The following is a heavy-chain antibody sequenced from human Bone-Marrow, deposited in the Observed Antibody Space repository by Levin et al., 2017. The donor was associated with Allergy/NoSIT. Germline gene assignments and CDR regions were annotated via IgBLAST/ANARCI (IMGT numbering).Heavy chain of an antibody. J-gene: IGHJ3*02. CDR3: ARGVLLWFGDAFDI. V-gene: IGHV4-30-4*01. CDR1: GGSIRSGDYY. D-gene: IGHD3-10*01. Sequence: SQTLSLTCTVSGGSIRSGDYYWSWIRQPPGKGLEWIGYIYYSGSTYYNPSLKSRVTISVDTSKNQFSLKLSSVTAADTAVYYCARGVLLWFGDAFDIWGQGTMVTVSS. CDR2: IYYSGST.